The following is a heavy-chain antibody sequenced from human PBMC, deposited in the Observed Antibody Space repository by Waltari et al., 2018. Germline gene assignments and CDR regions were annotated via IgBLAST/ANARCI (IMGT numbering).Heavy chain of an antibody. CDR1: GFTLSNNY. D-gene: IGHD3-22*01. J-gene: IGHJ6*02. Sequence: EEQLMESGGGLVQPGGSLRLSCAASGFTLSNNYMSWVRQAPGKELEWFSVIYSGGTTYYADSVKGRFTISRDNPKNTLYLQMNSLRADDTGLYFCARDSSEWGGMDVWGQGTTVTVSS. V-gene: IGHV3-66*01. CDR3: ARDSSEWGGMDV. CDR2: IYSGGTT.